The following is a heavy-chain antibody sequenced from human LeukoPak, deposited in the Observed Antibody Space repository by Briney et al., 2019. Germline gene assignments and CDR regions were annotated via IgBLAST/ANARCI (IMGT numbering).Heavy chain of an antibody. CDR2: VYYSGTT. Sequence: SETLSLTCTVSGGSISGYYWSWIRQPPGKGLEWIGYVYYSGTTNCNPSLKSRVSLSVDTSKNQFSLKLTSVTAADTAMYYCARGYSNAFDFDFWGQGSLVTVSS. CDR1: GGSISGYY. CDR3: ARGYSNAFDFDF. J-gene: IGHJ4*02. V-gene: IGHV4-59*01. D-gene: IGHD6-13*01.